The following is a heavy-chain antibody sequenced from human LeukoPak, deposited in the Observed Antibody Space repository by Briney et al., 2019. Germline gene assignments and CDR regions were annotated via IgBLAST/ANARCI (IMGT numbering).Heavy chain of an antibody. CDR3: ASEDYDSSGYYSFFDY. Sequence: PGRSLRLSCAGSGFTFRNYAMHWVRQAPGKGIEWVALISYDGSNKYYADAVKGRFTISRDNSKNTLYLQMNSLRAEDTAVYYCASEDYDSSGYYSFFDYWGQGTLVTVSS. CDR1: GFTFRNYA. CDR2: ISYDGSNK. V-gene: IGHV3-30-3*01. J-gene: IGHJ4*02. D-gene: IGHD3-22*01.